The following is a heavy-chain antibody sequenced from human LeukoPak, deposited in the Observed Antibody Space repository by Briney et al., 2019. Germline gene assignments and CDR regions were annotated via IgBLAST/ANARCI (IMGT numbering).Heavy chain of an antibody. D-gene: IGHD1-26*01. J-gene: IGHJ2*01. V-gene: IGHV1-18*01. CDR1: GYTFTSYG. CDR2: ISADKVNT. CDR3: ARGTRGRGDWYFDL. Sequence: VSVKVSCKASGYTFTSYGFSWVRQAPGQGLEWMAWISADKVNTNYAQKLQGRVTMSADTSTSTAYMELRSLTSDDTAVYYCARGTRGRGDWYFDLWGRGTLVTVSS.